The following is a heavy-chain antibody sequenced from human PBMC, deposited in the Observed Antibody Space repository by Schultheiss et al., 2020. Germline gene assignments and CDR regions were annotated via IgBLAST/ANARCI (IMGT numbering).Heavy chain of an antibody. V-gene: IGHV3-23*01. CDR3: ARDRRFLEWLLESWFDP. CDR2: ISGSGGST. D-gene: IGHD3-3*01. Sequence: GGSLRLSCAASGFTFSSYAMSWVRQAPGKGLEWVSAISGSGGSTYYADSVKGRFTISRDNSKNTLYLQMNSLRAEDTAVYYCARDRRFLEWLLESWFDPWGQGNLGTVSS. J-gene: IGHJ5*02. CDR1: GFTFSSYA.